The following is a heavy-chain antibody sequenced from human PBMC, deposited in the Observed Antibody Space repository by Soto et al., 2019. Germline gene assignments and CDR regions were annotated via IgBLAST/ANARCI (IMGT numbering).Heavy chain of an antibody. CDR2: IASNTGNT. Sequence: VQLIQSGPEVKRPGASVKLSCKASGYTFADYGIIWVRQAPGQGLEWVAWIASNTGNTDYARNLRGRVTVTTDTYTNTAFLDLRSLTSDDTAFYYCARVDDDIWGPYLSGQYWGQGTLVTVSS. D-gene: IGHD3-16*02. V-gene: IGHV1-18*04. CDR1: GYTFADYG. J-gene: IGHJ4*02. CDR3: ARVDDDIWGPYLSGQY.